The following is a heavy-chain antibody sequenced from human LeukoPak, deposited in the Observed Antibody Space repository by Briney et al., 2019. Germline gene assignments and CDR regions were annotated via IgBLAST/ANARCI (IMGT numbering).Heavy chain of an antibody. D-gene: IGHD6-19*01. CDR2: ISPNSGGT. J-gene: IGHJ5*02. Sequence: ASVKVSCKASGGTFSSYAISWVRQAPGQGLEWMGRISPNSGGTNYAQKFQGRVTMTRDTSISTAYMELSRLRSDDTAVYYCASESSGWSGFDPWGQGTLVTVSS. CDR3: ASESSGWSGFDP. CDR1: GGTFSSYA. V-gene: IGHV1-2*06.